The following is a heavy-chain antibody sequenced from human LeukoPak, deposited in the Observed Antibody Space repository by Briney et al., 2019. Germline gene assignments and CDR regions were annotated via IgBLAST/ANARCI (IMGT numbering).Heavy chain of an antibody. D-gene: IGHD3-22*01. CDR2: IYYSGST. J-gene: IGHJ4*02. CDR3: ARGRDSSGYYYTIVNEDAFFDY. Sequence: SETLSLTCTVSGGSISSGGYYWSWIRQHPGKGLGWIGYIYYSGSTYYNPSLKSRVTISVDTSKNQFSLKLSSVTAADTAVYYCARGRDSSGYYYTIVNEDAFFDYWGQGTLVTVSS. V-gene: IGHV4-31*03. CDR1: GGSISSGGYY.